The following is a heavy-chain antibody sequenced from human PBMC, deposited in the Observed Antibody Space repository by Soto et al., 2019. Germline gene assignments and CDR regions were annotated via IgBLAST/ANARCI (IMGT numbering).Heavy chain of an antibody. Sequence: SYTMSLVRQAPGKGLEWVSAISSSGASTYYADSVKGRFTISRDNSKNTLYLQMNSLRAEDTAVYYCAKDGAVAGTPDAFDIWGQGTMVTVSS. CDR3: AKDGAVAGTPDAFDI. CDR2: ISSSGAST. CDR1: SYT. V-gene: IGHV3-23*01. D-gene: IGHD6-19*01. J-gene: IGHJ3*02.